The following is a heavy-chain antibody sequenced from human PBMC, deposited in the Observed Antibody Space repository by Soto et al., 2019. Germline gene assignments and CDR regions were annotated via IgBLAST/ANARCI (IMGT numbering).Heavy chain of an antibody. D-gene: IGHD1-1*01. J-gene: IGHJ6*02. V-gene: IGHV1-69*01. CDR2: IIPIFGTA. CDR1: GGTFSSYA. Sequence: QVQLVQSGAEVKKPGSSVKVSCKASGGTFSSYAISWVRQAPGQGLEWMGGIIPIFGTANYAQKFQGRVTITADESTSTAYRELSSLRSEDTAVYYCAREGAGLAHYYYDGMDVWGQGTTVTVSS. CDR3: AREGAGLAHYYYDGMDV.